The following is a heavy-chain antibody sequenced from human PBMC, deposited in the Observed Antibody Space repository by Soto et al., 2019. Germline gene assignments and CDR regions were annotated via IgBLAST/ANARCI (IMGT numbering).Heavy chain of an antibody. CDR2: INSDGSST. CDR3: VRTSLVVAAATREDY. CDR1: GFTFSSYW. V-gene: IGHV3-74*01. D-gene: IGHD2-15*01. Sequence: EVQLVESGGGLVQPGGSLRLSCAASGFTFSSYWMHWVRQAPGKGLVWVSRINSDGSSTSYADSVKGRFTISRDNAKKTLYLQMNRLRAEATAVYYCVRTSLVVAAATREDYWGQGTLVTVSS. J-gene: IGHJ4*02.